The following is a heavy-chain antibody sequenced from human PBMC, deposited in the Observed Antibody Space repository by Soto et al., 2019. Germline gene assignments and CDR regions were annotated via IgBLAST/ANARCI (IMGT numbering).Heavy chain of an antibody. V-gene: IGHV3-73*01. D-gene: IGHD3-16*01. Sequence: GGSLRLSCAASGFIFSDSAMHWVRQASGKGLEWVGRVRSKGNNYATAYGASVQGRFTISRDDSKNTAYLQMNSLKTEDTAVYDGNAKAYTLNVDYWGQVPLVTVSP. CDR2: VRSKGNNYAT. CDR3: NAKAYTLNVDY. J-gene: IGHJ4*02. CDR1: GFIFSDSA.